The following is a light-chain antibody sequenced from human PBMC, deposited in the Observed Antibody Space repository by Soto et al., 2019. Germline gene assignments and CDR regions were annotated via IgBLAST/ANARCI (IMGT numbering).Light chain of an antibody. CDR2: GAS. CDR1: QSVSSSY. J-gene: IGKJ2*01. V-gene: IGKV3-20*01. CDR3: QQYGSSPLYT. Sequence: EIVLTQSPGTLSLSPGERATLSCMASQSVSSSYLAWYQQKPGQAPRLLIYGASSRATGIPDRFSGSGSGTDLTLTISRLEPEDFAVYYCQQYGSSPLYTFGQGTKLEIK.